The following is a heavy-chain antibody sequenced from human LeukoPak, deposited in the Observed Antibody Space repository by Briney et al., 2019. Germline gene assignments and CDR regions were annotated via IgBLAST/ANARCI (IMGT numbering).Heavy chain of an antibody. CDR1: GFTFSSYA. CDR2: ISGSGGST. J-gene: IGHJ4*02. D-gene: IGHD2-2*02. Sequence: PGGALRLSCAASGFTFSSYAMSWVRQAPGKGLEWVSAISGSGGSTYYADSVKGRFTISRDNSKNTLYLQMNSLRAEDTAVYYCAKDSTIVVVPAAIDPPFGYWGQGTLVTVSS. CDR3: AKDSTIVVVPAAIDPPFGY. V-gene: IGHV3-23*01.